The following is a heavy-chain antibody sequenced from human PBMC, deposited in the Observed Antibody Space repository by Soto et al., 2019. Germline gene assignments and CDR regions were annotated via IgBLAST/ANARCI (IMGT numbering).Heavy chain of an antibody. Sequence: VGSLRLSCAASGFTFSSYGMHWVRQAPGKGLEWVAVIWYDGSNKYYADSVKGRFTISRDNSKNTLYLQMNSLRAEDTAVYYCARDLRVMITFGGVMDYWGQGTLVTVSS. J-gene: IGHJ4*02. CDR2: IWYDGSNK. CDR1: GFTFSSYG. CDR3: ARDLRVMITFGGVMDY. D-gene: IGHD3-16*01. V-gene: IGHV3-33*01.